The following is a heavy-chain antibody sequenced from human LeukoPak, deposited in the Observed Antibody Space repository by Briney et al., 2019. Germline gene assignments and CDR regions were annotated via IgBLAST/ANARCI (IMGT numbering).Heavy chain of an antibody. V-gene: IGHV4-39*07. CDR2: IYYSGSP. CDR1: GGSISSSSYY. D-gene: IGHD6-13*01. CDR3: ATGPSWYDPPNYFDY. J-gene: IGHJ4*02. Sequence: SETLSLTCTVSGGSISSSSYYWGWIRQPPGKGLEWSGRIYYSGSPYYNPSLKSRVTISVDTSKNQFSLKLSSVTAADTAVYYCATGPSWYDPPNYFDYWGQGTLVTVSS.